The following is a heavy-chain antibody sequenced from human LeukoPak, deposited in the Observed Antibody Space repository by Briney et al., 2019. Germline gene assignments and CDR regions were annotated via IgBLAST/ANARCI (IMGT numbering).Heavy chain of an antibody. CDR3: ASSRGYDVGGYFDY. V-gene: IGHV1-3*01. D-gene: IGHD5-12*01. J-gene: IGHJ4*02. Sequence: ASVKVSCKASGYTFTTYTIHWVRQAPGQRLEWMGWINAGNDNTKYSQKFQDRVTITRDTSASTAYMELSSLRSEDTAMYYCASSRGYDVGGYFDYWGQGTLVTVSS. CDR2: INAGNDNT. CDR1: GYTFTTYT.